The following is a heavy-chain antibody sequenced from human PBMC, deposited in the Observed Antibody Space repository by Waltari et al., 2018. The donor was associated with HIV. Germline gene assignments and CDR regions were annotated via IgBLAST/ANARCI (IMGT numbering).Heavy chain of an antibody. J-gene: IGHJ4*02. CDR3: AILIAAAGDFDY. D-gene: IGHD6-13*01. Sequence: EVQLVESGGGLVQPGGSLRLPCAASGFALRRYVMSWVRQAPGKGLEWVSTISGSDGNTYYPDSVQGRFTISRDNSKNTLFLQLNSLRAEDTAVYYCAILIAAAGDFDYWGQGTLVTVSS. V-gene: IGHV3-23*04. CDR1: GFALRRYV. CDR2: ISGSDGNT.